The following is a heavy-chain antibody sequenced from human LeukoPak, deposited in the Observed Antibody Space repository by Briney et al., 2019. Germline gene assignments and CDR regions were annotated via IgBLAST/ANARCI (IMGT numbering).Heavy chain of an antibody. D-gene: IGHD6-19*01. CDR1: GYTFTSYG. Sequence: EASVKVSCKASGYTFTSYGISWVRQAPGQGLEWMGWISAYNGNTNYAQKLQGRVTMTTDTSTSTAYMELRGLRSDDTAVYYCARDLWARSGWNWQSKGEIDYWGQGTLVTVSS. CDR3: ARDLWARSGWNWQSKGEIDY. V-gene: IGHV1-18*01. J-gene: IGHJ4*02. CDR2: ISAYNGNT.